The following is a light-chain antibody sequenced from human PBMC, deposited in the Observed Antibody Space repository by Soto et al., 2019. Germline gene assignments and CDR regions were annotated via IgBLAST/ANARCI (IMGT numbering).Light chain of an antibody. J-gene: IGLJ2*01. CDR1: NIGSKN. CDR2: RDS. V-gene: IGLV3-9*01. Sequence: SYELTQPLSVSVALGQTARITCGGNNIGSKNVHWYQQKPGQAPVLVIYRDSNRPSGIRERFSGSNSGNTATLTISRAQAGDEADYYCQVWDSSTLFGGGTKVTVL. CDR3: QVWDSSTL.